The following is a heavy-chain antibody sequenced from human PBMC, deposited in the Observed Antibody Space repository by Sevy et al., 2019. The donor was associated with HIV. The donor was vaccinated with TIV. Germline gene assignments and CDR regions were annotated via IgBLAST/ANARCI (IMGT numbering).Heavy chain of an antibody. Sequence: ASVKVSCQSSGYNFNIYTIHWVRQARGQGLEWVGRISPYDGDTDYAHNFHDRVSLTMDTSTSTAYLGLTSLRSDDTAVYFCTRDTRELLTGIGYYYSGMDVWGQGTTVTVSS. D-gene: IGHD1-26*01. CDR2: ISPYDGDT. V-gene: IGHV1-18*01. CDR3: TRDTRELLTGIGYYYSGMDV. J-gene: IGHJ6*02. CDR1: GYNFNIYT.